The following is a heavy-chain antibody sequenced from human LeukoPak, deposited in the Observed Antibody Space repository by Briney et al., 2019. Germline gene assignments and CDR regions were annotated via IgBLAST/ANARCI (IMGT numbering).Heavy chain of an antibody. D-gene: IGHD1-26*01. J-gene: IGHJ6*03. CDR1: GYTFTSYD. V-gene: IGHV1-8*01. Sequence: ASVKVSCKASGYTFTSYDINWVRQATGQGLEWMGWMNPNSGNTGYAQKFQGRVTMTRNTSISTAYMELSSLRSDDSAVYYCARGGSYALNYYYYMDVWGKGTSVTVSS. CDR3: ARGGSYALNYYYYMDV. CDR2: MNPNSGNT.